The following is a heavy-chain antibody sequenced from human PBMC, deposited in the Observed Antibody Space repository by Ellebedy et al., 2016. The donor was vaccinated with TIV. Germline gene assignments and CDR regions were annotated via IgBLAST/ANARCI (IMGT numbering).Heavy chain of an antibody. J-gene: IGHJ6*02. CDR2: ISVYNEDT. D-gene: IGHD3-16*01. Sequence: ASVKVSXXASGYTFTSYGLSWVRQAPGQGLEWVGWISVYNEDTRNAQKFQGRVTMTTDTSTSTAYMELRSLRSDDTAVYYCARDLGLDYYGMGVWGQGTTVTVSS. V-gene: IGHV1-18*01. CDR3: ARDLGLDYYGMGV. CDR1: GYTFTSYG.